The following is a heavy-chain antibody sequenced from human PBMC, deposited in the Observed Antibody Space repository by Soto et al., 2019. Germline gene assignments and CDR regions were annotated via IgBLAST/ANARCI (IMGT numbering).Heavy chain of an antibody. Sequence: PGGSLRLSCAASGFTFSSYAMHWVRQAPGKGLEYVSAISSNGGSTYYANSVKGRFTISRDNSKNTLYLQMGSLRAEDMAVYYCARGGQQQAVYYFDYWGQGTLVTVSS. CDR2: ISSNGGST. CDR3: ARGGQQQAVYYFDY. D-gene: IGHD6-13*01. V-gene: IGHV3-64*01. J-gene: IGHJ4*02. CDR1: GFTFSSYA.